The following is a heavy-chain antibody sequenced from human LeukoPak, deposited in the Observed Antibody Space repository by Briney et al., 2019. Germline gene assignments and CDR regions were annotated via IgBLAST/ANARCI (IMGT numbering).Heavy chain of an antibody. CDR3: ARGGPTVRSLYYYMDV. J-gene: IGHJ6*03. V-gene: IGHV5-51*01. D-gene: IGHD4-11*01. CDR2: IYPGDSDT. Sequence: GESLKISCKGSGYSFTSYWVGWVRQMPGKGLEWMGIIYPGDSDTRYSPSFQGQATISADKSISTAYLQWSSLKASDTAMYYCARGGPTVRSLYYYMDVWGKGTTVTVSS. CDR1: GYSFTSYW.